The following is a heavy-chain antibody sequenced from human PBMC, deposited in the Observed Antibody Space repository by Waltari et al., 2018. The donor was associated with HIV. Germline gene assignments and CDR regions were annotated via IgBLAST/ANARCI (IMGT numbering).Heavy chain of an antibody. J-gene: IGHJ4*02. CDR2: IYHTGTS. CDR1: GGSISTSNW. Sequence: QVQLQESGPGLVKPSGTLSLTCAISGGSISTSNWWNWVRQSPGKGLEWIGEIYHTGTSHYNPSLKSRVTLSIDQSKNQFSLRLKSVSAADTAVYFCARDSGYGGGLDYWGQGTLVTVSS. V-gene: IGHV4-4*02. D-gene: IGHD5-12*01. CDR3: ARDSGYGGGLDY.